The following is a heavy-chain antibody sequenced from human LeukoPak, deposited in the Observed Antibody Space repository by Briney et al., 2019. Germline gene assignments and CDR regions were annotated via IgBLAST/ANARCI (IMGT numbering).Heavy chain of an antibody. D-gene: IGHD1-14*01. J-gene: IGHJ4*02. CDR2: IYYSGSA. CDR3: ARQSSHHSDY. V-gene: IGHV4-59*08. Sequence: PGGSLRLSCAASGFTVSGNYMNWVRQAPGKGLEWIGYIYYSGSADYNPSLKSRATILIDASKKQFSLNLSSVTAADTAVYYCARQSSHHSDYWGQGTLVTVSS. CDR1: GFTVSGNY.